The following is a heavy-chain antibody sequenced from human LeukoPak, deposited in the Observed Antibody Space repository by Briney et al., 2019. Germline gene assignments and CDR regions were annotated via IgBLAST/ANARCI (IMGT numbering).Heavy chain of an antibody. V-gene: IGHV3-13*01. CDR3: ARVRYSSGWYDY. CDR2: IGTAGDT. CDR1: GFTFSSYD. D-gene: IGHD6-19*01. J-gene: IGHJ4*02. Sequence: GGSLRLSCAASGFTFSSYDMHWVRHATGKGLKCVSAIGTAGDTYYPGSVKGRFTISRENAKNSLYLQMNSLRAGDTAVYYCARVRYSSGWYDYRGQGSLVTVSS.